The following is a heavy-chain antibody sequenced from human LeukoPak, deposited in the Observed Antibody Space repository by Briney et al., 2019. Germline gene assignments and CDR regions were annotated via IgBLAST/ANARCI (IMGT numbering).Heavy chain of an antibody. Sequence: TASETLSLTCTVSGGSISSSSYYWGWIRQPPGKGLEWIGSIYYSGSTYYNPSLKSRVTISVDTSKNQFSLKLSSVTAADTAVYYCARAPGAHGSGSYWAFDIWGQGTMVTVSS. D-gene: IGHD3-10*01. V-gene: IGHV4-39*07. CDR2: IYYSGST. J-gene: IGHJ3*02. CDR3: ARAPGAHGSGSYWAFDI. CDR1: GGSISSSSYY.